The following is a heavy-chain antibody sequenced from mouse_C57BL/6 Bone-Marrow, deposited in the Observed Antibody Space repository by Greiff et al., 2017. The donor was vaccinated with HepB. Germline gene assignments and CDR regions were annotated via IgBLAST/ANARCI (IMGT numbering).Heavy chain of an antibody. D-gene: IGHD1-1*01. Sequence: QVQLQQPGAELVKPGASVKLSCKASGYTFTSYWMQWVKQRPGQGLEWIGEIDPSDSYTNYNQKFKGKATLTVDTSSSTAYMQLSSLTSEDSAVYYCARSALYYGTLYWYFDVWGTGTTVTVSS. CDR2: IDPSDSYT. J-gene: IGHJ1*03. CDR3: ARSALYYGTLYWYFDV. V-gene: IGHV1-50*01. CDR1: GYTFTSYW.